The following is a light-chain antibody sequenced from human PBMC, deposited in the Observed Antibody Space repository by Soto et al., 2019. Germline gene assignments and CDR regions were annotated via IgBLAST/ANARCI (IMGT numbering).Light chain of an antibody. V-gene: IGKV1-39*01. Sequence: DIQMTQSPSSLSASVGDGVTVTCRASQNIKTYVNWYKQKPGKAPELVIYGASRLQGGVPSRFSGSGSGTDFTLTITNLQPEDFATYYCQQSDTTPYTFAQGTKLEIK. CDR2: GAS. J-gene: IGKJ2*01. CDR1: QNIKTY. CDR3: QQSDTTPYT.